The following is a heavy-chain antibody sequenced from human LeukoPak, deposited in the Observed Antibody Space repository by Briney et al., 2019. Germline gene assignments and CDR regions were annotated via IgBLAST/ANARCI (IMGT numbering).Heavy chain of an antibody. CDR2: MNPNSGNT. V-gene: IGHV1-8*01. D-gene: IGHD3-3*01. Sequence: ASVKVSCKASGYTFTSYDINWVRQATGQGLEWMGWMNPNSGNTGYAQKFQGRVTMTRNTSISTAYMELSSLRSEDTAVYYCARVSGGLRFLEWVGYMDVWGKGTTVTVSS. CDR3: ARVSGGLRFLEWVGYMDV. J-gene: IGHJ6*03. CDR1: GYTFTSYD.